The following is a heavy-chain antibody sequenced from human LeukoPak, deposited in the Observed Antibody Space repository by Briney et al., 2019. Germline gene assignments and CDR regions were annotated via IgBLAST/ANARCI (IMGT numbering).Heavy chain of an antibody. V-gene: IGHV3-30*04. Sequence: QAGGSLRLSCAASGFTFSSYAMHWVRQAPGKGLEWVAVISYDGSNKYYADSVKGRFTISRDNPKNTLYLQMNSLRAEDTAVYYCARGKGEYFDYWGQGTLVTVSS. J-gene: IGHJ4*02. CDR3: ARGKGEYFDY. CDR1: GFTFSSYA. D-gene: IGHD3-16*01. CDR2: ISYDGSNK.